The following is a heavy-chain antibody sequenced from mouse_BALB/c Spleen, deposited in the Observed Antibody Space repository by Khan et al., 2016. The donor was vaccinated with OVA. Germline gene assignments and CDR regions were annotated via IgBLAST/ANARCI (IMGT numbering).Heavy chain of an antibody. V-gene: IGHV1-53*01. J-gene: IGHJ3*01. D-gene: IGHD1-1*01. CDR3: IRGGYGGFAY. Sequence: QVQLKQSGTELVKPGASVRLSCKASGYTFTSYQMYWVKQRPGQGLEWIGEITPSNGGTNFNEKFKSKATLTVDESSSTAFMQLSSLTSADSAVYDCIRGGYGGFAYWGQGTLVTVSA. CDR2: ITPSNGGT. CDR1: GYTFTSYQ.